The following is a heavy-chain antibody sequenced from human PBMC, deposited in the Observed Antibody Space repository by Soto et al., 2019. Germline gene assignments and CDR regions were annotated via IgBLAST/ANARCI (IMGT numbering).Heavy chain of an antibody. V-gene: IGHV3-23*01. CDR1: GFTFSSYF. CDR3: AKDGGQTTVTKGRRYYGMDV. D-gene: IGHD4-17*01. J-gene: IGHJ6*02. Sequence: GGSLRLSCAASGFTFSSYFMSWVRQAPGKGLEYVSAISGSGGSTYYADSVKGRFTISRDNSKNTLYLQMNSLRAEDTAVYYCAKDGGQTTVTKGRRYYGMDVWGQGTTVTVSS. CDR2: ISGSGGST.